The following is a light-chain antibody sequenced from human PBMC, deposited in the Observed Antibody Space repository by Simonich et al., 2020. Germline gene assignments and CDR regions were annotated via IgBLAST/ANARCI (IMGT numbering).Light chain of an antibody. V-gene: IGKV3-15*01. J-gene: IGKJ4*01. CDR1: QSVSRN. Sequence: EIVMTQSPATLSVSPGERATLSCRASQSVSRNLAWYQQKPGQAPRLLIYSASTRATGIPARFRGSGSGTEFTLTISSLQSEDFAVYYCQQYNNWPPLTFGGGTKVEIK. CDR3: QQYNNWPPLT. CDR2: SAS.